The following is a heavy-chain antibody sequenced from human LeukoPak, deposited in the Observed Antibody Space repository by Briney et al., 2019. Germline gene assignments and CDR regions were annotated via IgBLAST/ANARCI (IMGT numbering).Heavy chain of an antibody. CDR3: ARLRDYDILTGPTDYGMDV. D-gene: IGHD3-9*01. CDR1: GGSISSYY. J-gene: IGHJ6*02. CDR2: IYYSGST. Sequence: SETLSLTCTVSGGSISSYYWSWIRQPPGKGLEWIGYIYYSGSTNYNPSLKSRVTISVDTSKNQFSLKLSPVTAADTAVYYCARLRDYDILTGPTDYGMDVWGQGTTVTVSS. V-gene: IGHV4-59*01.